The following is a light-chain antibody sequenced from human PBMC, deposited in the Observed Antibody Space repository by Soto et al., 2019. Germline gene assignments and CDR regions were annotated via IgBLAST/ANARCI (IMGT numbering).Light chain of an antibody. CDR1: QEISNH. Sequence: DIQMTQSPSSLSASVGDRVTITCRASQEISNHLAWFQQKPGKPPKSLIYDASSLQSGVPSKFSGSGSGTDFTLTIGSLQPEDFATYYCQQYHNYPVTFGGGTKVEIK. CDR2: DAS. J-gene: IGKJ4*01. V-gene: IGKV1-16*02. CDR3: QQYHNYPVT.